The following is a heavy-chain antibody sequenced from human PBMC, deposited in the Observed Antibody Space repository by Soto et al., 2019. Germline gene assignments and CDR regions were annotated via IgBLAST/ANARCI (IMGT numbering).Heavy chain of an antibody. CDR2: ISSRSSYI. Sequence: EVQLVESGGGLVKPGGSLRLSCAASGFTFSIYSMNWVRQAPGKGLEWVSSISSRSSYIYYADSVKGRFTISRDNAKNSLYMQMNSLGAEDTAVYYWARGEVGDYYDMNVWGQGTTVTVSS. D-gene: IGHD3-16*01. CDR3: ARGEVGDYYDMNV. V-gene: IGHV3-21*01. CDR1: GFTFSIYS. J-gene: IGHJ6*02.